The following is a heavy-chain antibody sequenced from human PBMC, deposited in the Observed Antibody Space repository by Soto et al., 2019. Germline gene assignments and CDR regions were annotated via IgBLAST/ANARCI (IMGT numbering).Heavy chain of an antibody. CDR1: GGSISSGDYY. D-gene: IGHD2-21*01. CDR3: ARIIPPHYYGLDV. Sequence: KPSETLSLTCTVSGGSISSGDYYWSWIRQPPGQGLEWIGYIYISGTTYYSPSLKSRVIISLDKSNNQFSLKLSSVTAADTAVYYCARIIPPHYYGLDVWGQGTMVTVSS. CDR2: IYISGTT. J-gene: IGHJ6*02. V-gene: IGHV4-30-4*01.